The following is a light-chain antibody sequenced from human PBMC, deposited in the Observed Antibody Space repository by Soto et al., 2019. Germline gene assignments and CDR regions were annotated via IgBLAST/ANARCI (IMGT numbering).Light chain of an antibody. CDR3: SSFTTSDTYV. CDR1: SSDVGSYNR. J-gene: IGLJ1*01. Sequence: QSALTQPPSVSGSPGQSVAISCTGTSSDVGSYNRVSWYQQPPGTAPKLIISEVSNRPSGVPDRFSGSKSGNTASLTISGLQAEDEADYYCSSFTTSDTYVFGTGTKLT. V-gene: IGLV2-18*02. CDR2: EVS.